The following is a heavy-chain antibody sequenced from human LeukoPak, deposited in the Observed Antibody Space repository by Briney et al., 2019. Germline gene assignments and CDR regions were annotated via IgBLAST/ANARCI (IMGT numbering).Heavy chain of an antibody. CDR3: ARDTSHNYYDSSSMAFDI. D-gene: IGHD3-22*01. J-gene: IGHJ3*02. V-gene: IGHV5-51*01. Sequence: PGESLKISCKGSGYSFTDYWIGWVRRMPGRGLEWVGIMYPGNSDTRYSPSFQGQVTISADKSITTAYLQWSSLKASDTAMYYCARDTSHNYYDSSSMAFDIWGQGTMVTVSS. CDR1: GYSFTDYW. CDR2: MYPGNSDT.